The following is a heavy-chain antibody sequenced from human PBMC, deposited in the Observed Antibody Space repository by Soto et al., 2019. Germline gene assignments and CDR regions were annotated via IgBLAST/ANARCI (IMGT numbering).Heavy chain of an antibody. V-gene: IGHV3-9*01. J-gene: IGHJ4*02. Sequence: PGGSQRLSCAASGFTFDDYGMHWVRQAPGKGLEWVSRISWNSGSIAYADSVKGRFTISRDNAKNSLYLQMNSLRAEDTALYYCAKGALSGYDFLDYWGQGTLVTVSS. D-gene: IGHD5-12*01. CDR1: GFTFDDYG. CDR2: ISWNSGSI. CDR3: AKGALSGYDFLDY.